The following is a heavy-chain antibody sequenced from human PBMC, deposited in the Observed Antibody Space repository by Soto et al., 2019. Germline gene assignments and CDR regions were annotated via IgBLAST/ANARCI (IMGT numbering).Heavy chain of an antibody. V-gene: IGHV3-53*04. CDR1: GFTVSSNY. CDR2: IYSGGST. Sequence: EVQLVESGGGLVQPGGSLRLSCAASGFTVSSNYMSWVRQAPGKGLEWVSVIYSGGSTYYADSVKGRFTISRHNSKNTLDLQMNSLRAEDTAVYYCARDSSGWKNYFGMDVWGQGTTVTVSS. J-gene: IGHJ6*02. CDR3: ARDSSGWKNYFGMDV. D-gene: IGHD6-19*01.